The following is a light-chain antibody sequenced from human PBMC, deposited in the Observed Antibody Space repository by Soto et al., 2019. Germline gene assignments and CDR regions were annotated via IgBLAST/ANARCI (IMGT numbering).Light chain of an antibody. CDR3: QHYNSYSEA. CDR2: KAS. J-gene: IGKJ1*01. Sequence: DIQMTQSPSTLSASVGDRVTITCRASQTISTSLAWYQQKPGKAPKLLIYKASSLESGVPSRFSGSGSGTEFTLTISSLQPDDFATYYCQHYNSYSEAFGQGTKVDIK. V-gene: IGKV1-5*03. CDR1: QTISTS.